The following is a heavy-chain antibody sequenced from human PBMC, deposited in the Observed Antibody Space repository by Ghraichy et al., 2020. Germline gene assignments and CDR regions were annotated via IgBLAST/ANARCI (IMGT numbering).Heavy chain of an antibody. D-gene: IGHD3-3*01. CDR2: IIPIFGTA. J-gene: IGHJ6*02. V-gene: IGHV1-69*13. CDR3: ARALFWSGSEHYYYYYYGMDV. CDR1: GGTFSSYA. Sequence: SVKVSCKASGGTFSSYAISWVRQAPGQGLEWMGGIIPIFGTANYAQKFQGRVTITADESTSTAYMELSSLRSEDTAVYYCARALFWSGSEHYYYYYYGMDVWGQGTTVTVSS.